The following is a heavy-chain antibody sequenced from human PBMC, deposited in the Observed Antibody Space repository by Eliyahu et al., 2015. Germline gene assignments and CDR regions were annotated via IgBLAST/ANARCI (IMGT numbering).Heavy chain of an antibody. D-gene: IGHD2-15*01. CDR3: AKNVYYCSGGGCFLDY. J-gene: IGHJ4*02. Sequence: QVQLVESGGGVVQPGRSLRLSXAASGFNXGSYGMXWVRQAPGKGLXWVAVISNDGSNKYYVDSVKGRFTISRDNSKNTLYLQMNSLRAEDTAVYYCAKNVYYCSGGGCFLDYWGQGTLVTVSS. CDR2: ISNDGSNK. CDR1: GFNXGSYG. V-gene: IGHV3-30*18.